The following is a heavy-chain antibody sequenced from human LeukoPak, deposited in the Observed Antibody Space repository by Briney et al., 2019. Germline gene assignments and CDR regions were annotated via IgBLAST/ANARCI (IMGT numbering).Heavy chain of an antibody. CDR3: ARGNIATRRGENWFDP. J-gene: IGHJ5*02. CDR1: GYTFTGDF. Sequence: ASVKVSCKASGYTFTGDFIHWVRQAPGQGLEWMGWINSDSGGTNYARKFQGRVTMTRDTSISTAYMALSSLRSDDTAVFYCARGNIATRRGENWFDPWGQGTLVTVSS. D-gene: IGHD6-6*01. CDR2: INSDSGGT. V-gene: IGHV1-2*02.